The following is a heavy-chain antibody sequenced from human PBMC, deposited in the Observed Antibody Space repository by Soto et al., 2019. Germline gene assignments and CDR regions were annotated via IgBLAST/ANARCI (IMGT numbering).Heavy chain of an antibody. CDR3: ARTPEI. J-gene: IGHJ3*01. V-gene: IGHV4-30-2*01. Sequence: SETLSLTCAVSGGSISSGGYSWSWIRQPPGKGLEWIGYIYHSGSPYYNPSLKSRVTISVDRSKNQFSLKLSSVTAADTAVYYCARTPEIWGQGTMVTVSS. CDR1: GGSISSGGYS. CDR2: IYHSGSP.